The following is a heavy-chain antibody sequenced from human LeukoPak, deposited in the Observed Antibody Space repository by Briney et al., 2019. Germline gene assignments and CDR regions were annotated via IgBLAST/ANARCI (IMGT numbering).Heavy chain of an antibody. D-gene: IGHD3-10*01. CDR1: GFSFSSHW. Sequence: GGSLRLSCAASGFSFSSHWMNWVRQAPGKGLEWVSYISSSGSTKYYADSVKGRFTISRDNAKNSYLQMNSLRAEDTAVYYCARDGHAYGRGSPHYWGQGTLVTVSS. CDR3: ARDGHAYGRGSPHY. J-gene: IGHJ4*02. CDR2: ISSSGSTK. V-gene: IGHV3-48*04.